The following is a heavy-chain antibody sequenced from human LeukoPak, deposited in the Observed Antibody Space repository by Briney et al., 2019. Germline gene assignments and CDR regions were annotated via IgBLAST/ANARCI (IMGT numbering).Heavy chain of an antibody. D-gene: IGHD3-10*01. Sequence: PSETLSLTCAVSGGSISSGSYYWSWIRQPAGKRLEWIGRMYSSGSTNYNPSLKSRVTISLDTSKNQFSLKLSSVTAADTAVYYCAREYSGSGSYYSWFDPWGQGTLVTVSS. CDR2: MYSSGST. J-gene: IGHJ5*02. V-gene: IGHV4-61*02. CDR3: AREYSGSGSYYSWFDP. CDR1: GGSISSGSYY.